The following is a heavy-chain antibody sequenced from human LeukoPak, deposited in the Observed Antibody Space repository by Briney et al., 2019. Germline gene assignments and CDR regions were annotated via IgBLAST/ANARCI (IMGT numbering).Heavy chain of an antibody. CDR2: IYYSGST. Sequence: SETLSLTCTVSGGSISSYYWSWIRQPPGKGLEWIGYIYYSGSTNYNPSLKSRVTISVDTSKNQFSLKLSSVTAADTAVYYCARAGWYYGMDVWGQGTTVTVSS. D-gene: IGHD5-24*01. CDR3: ARAGWYYGMDV. V-gene: IGHV4-59*01. CDR1: GGSISSYY. J-gene: IGHJ6*02.